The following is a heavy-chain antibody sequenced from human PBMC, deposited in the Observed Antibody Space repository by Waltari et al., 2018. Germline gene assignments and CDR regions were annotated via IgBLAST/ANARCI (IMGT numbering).Heavy chain of an antibody. J-gene: IGHJ6*02. CDR1: ESTFSSYA. Sequence: GSVVQPGRSLRLSCAASESTFSSYAMHWVRQAPGKGLEWVAVISYNERNIYYVDSVKGRFTISRDNSQKMLYLQMNSLRAEDTAVYYCARDYCDRTNCHGMDVWGRGTTVTVSS. CDR2: ISYNERNI. D-gene: IGHD3-22*01. CDR3: ARDYCDRTNCHGMDV. V-gene: IGHV3-30*04.